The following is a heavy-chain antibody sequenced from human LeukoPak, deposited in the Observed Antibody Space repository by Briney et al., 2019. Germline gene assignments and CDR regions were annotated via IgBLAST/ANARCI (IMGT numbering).Heavy chain of an antibody. CDR3: ARDLGDIVVVVAEYYYYGMDV. D-gene: IGHD2-15*01. J-gene: IGHJ6*02. Sequence: PGGSLRLSCAASGFTFSSYSMNWVRQAPGKGLEWVSSISSSSSYIYYADSVKGRFTISRDNAKNSLYLQMNSLRAEDTAVYYCARDLGDIVVVVAEYYYYGMDVWGQGTTVTVSS. CDR1: GFTFSSYS. V-gene: IGHV3-21*01. CDR2: ISSSSSYI.